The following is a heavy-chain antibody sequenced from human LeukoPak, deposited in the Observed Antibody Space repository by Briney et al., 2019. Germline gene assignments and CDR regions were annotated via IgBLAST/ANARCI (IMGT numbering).Heavy chain of an antibody. CDR2: IKQDGSEK. D-gene: IGHD1-26*01. CDR3: ARERWDLISNKYYYYGLDV. J-gene: IGHJ6*02. V-gene: IGHV3-7*03. Sequence: GGSLRLSCAASGFTFSSYSMNWVRQAPGRGLKWVASIKQDGSEKYYVDSVKGRFSISRDNAKNSLYLQMNSLTADDTAVYYCARERWDLISNKYYYYGLDVWGQGTTVTVSS. CDR1: GFTFSSYS.